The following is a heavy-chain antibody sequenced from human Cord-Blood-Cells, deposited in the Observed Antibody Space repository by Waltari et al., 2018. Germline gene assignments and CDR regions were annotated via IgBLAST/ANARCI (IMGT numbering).Heavy chain of an antibody. D-gene: IGHD4-17*01. J-gene: IGHJ4*02. CDR3: AKEFYGDYFDY. V-gene: IGHV3-23*04. CDR2: ISGSGGST. Sequence: EVQLVESGGGLVQPGGSLRLSGAAHGFTFRCYAMSWVRQAPGKGLELVSAISGSGGSTYYADSVKGRFTISRDNSKNTLYLQMNSLRAEDTAVYYCAKEFYGDYFDYWGQGTLVTVSS. CDR1: GFTFRCYA.